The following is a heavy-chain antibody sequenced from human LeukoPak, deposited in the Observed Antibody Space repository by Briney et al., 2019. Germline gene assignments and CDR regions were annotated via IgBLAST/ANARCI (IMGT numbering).Heavy chain of an antibody. CDR2: IYYTGS. CDR3: AREPTRWSIFDP. D-gene: IGHD5-24*01. V-gene: IGHV4-59*12. Sequence: SETLSLTCTVSGCSFTDYYWSWIRQSPGKGLEWIGYIYYTGSSYNPSLKSRVSITVDTSKNQFSLKLRPVTGADTAVYYCAREPTRWSIFDPWGQGTLVTVSS. CDR1: GCSFTDYY. J-gene: IGHJ5*02.